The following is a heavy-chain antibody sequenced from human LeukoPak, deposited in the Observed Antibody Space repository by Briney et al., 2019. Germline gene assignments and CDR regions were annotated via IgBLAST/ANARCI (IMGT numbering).Heavy chain of an antibody. V-gene: IGHV3-23*01. J-gene: IGHJ4*02. D-gene: IGHD2-2*01. CDR2: ISGSGGST. CDR1: GFTFSSYA. Sequence: QPGGSLRLSCAASGFTFSSYAMSWVSQAPGKGLEWVSAISGSGGSTYYADSVKGRFTISRDNSKNTLYLQMNSLRAEDTAVYYCAKDRVVVVPAESYFDYWGQGTLVTVSS. CDR3: AKDRVVVVPAESYFDY.